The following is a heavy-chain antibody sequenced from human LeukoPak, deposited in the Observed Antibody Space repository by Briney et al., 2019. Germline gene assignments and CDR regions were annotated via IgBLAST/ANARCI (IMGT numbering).Heavy chain of an antibody. CDR2: INAGNGNT. Sequence: ASEKVSCKASGYTFTSYAIHWVRQAPGQRLEWMGWINAGNGNTKYSQKFQGRVTITRDTSASTAYMEMSSLRSEDTAVYYCARGGSGNLPYYFDHWGQGTLVTVSS. CDR3: ARGGSGNLPYYFDH. J-gene: IGHJ4*02. D-gene: IGHD1-1*01. V-gene: IGHV1-3*01. CDR1: GYTFTSYA.